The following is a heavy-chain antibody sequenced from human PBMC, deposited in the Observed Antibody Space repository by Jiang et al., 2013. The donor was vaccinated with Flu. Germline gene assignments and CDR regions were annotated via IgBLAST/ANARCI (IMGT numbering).Heavy chain of an antibody. CDR1: GFTFSSYA. CDR2: LSGSGATT. Sequence: VQLVESGGGLVQPGGSLRLSCAASGFTFSSYAMSWVRQAPGKGLEWASALSGSGATTYDADSVKGRFTISRDNSKNTLYLQMNSLRAEDTAVYYCAKATYCAGDCYPTFDYWGQGTLVTVSS. V-gene: IGHV3-23*04. CDR3: AKATYCAGDCYPTFDY. J-gene: IGHJ4*02. D-gene: IGHD2-21*02.